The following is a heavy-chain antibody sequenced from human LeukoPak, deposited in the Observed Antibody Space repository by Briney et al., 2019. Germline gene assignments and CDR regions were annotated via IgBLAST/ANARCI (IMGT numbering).Heavy chain of an antibody. D-gene: IGHD1-26*01. Sequence: PSETLSLTCAVYGGSFSGYYWSWIRQPPGKGLEWIGEINHSGSTNYNPSLKSRVTISVDTSKNQFSLKLSSVTAADTAVYYCARDGSYQENFDYWGQGTLVTVSS. CDR3: ARDGSYQENFDY. CDR2: INHSGST. J-gene: IGHJ4*02. CDR1: GGSFSGYY. V-gene: IGHV4-34*01.